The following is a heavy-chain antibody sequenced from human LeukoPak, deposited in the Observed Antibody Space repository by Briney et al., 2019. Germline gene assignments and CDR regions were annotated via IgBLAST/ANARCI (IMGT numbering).Heavy chain of an antibody. Sequence: GGSLRLSCAASGSTFDDYGMSWVRQAPGKGLEWVAFIRYDGSNKYYADSVKGRFTISRDNSKNTLYLQMNSLRAEDTAVYYCAKDGNYYGSGSPDYWGQGTLVTVSS. CDR1: GSTFDDYG. V-gene: IGHV3-30*02. CDR2: IRYDGSNK. CDR3: AKDGNYYGSGSPDY. D-gene: IGHD3-10*01. J-gene: IGHJ4*02.